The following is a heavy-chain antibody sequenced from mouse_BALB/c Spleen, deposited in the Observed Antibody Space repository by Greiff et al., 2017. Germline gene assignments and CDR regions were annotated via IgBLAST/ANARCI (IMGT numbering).Heavy chain of an antibody. J-gene: IGHJ2*01. CDR3: ARWVYYYGSSRDY. CDR1: GYTFTSYV. CDR2: INPYNDGT. Sequence: VQLQQSGPELVKPGASVKMSCKASGYTFTSYVMHWVKQKPGQGLEWIGYINPYNDGTKYNEKFKGKATLTSDKSSSTAYMELSSLTSEDSAVYYCARWVYYYGSSRDYWGQGTTLTVSS. D-gene: IGHD1-1*01. V-gene: IGHV1-14*01.